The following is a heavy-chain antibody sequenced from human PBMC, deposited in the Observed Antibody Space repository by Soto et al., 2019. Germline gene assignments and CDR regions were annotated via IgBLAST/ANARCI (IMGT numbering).Heavy chain of an antibody. Sequence: QVQLVDSGGGLVKPGGSLRLSCAASGFTFSDYYMSWIRQAPGKGVEWVSYISSSGRTIDYADSVKGRFTISRDNAKNSLYLQMNSLRAEDTAVYYCASPTVTPHYGMDVWGQATTVTVSS. V-gene: IGHV3-11*01. D-gene: IGHD4-17*01. CDR3: ASPTVTPHYGMDV. CDR1: GFTFSDYY. CDR2: ISSSGRTI. J-gene: IGHJ6*02.